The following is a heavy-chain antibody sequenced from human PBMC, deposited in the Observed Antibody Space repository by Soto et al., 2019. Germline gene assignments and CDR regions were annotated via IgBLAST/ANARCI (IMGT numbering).Heavy chain of an antibody. CDR3: ARKYVPGIEGFDP. CDR2: MSGDGKTI. V-gene: IGHV3-74*01. Sequence: GGSLRLSCAASGFTFSNYFMHWVRQVPGEGLVWVSRMSGDGKTISYADSVKGRFTISRDNAKNTLYLQMNSLRVEGTAVYYCARKYVPGIEGFDPWGQGTLVTVSS. J-gene: IGHJ5*02. D-gene: IGHD1-1*01. CDR1: GFTFSNYF.